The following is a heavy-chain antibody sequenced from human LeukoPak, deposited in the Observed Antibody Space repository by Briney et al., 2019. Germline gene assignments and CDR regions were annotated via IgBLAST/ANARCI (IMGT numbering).Heavy chain of an antibody. CDR1: GYTFTFYY. Sequence: ASVKVSCKASGYTFTFYYIYWVRQAPGQGLEWMGWIYPNSGGTKYAQKFQGRVTMTRDTSISTAYLELSRLRSDDTAVYYCAREHMTRVTLDYWGQGTLVTVSS. CDR2: IYPNSGGT. D-gene: IGHD4-17*01. CDR3: AREHMTRVTLDY. V-gene: IGHV1-2*02. J-gene: IGHJ4*02.